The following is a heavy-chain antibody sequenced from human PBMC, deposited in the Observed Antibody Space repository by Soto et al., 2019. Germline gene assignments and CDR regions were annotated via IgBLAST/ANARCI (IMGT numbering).Heavy chain of an antibody. V-gene: IGHV4-39*01. D-gene: IGHD1-26*01. CDR3: ASGRTPSGTAV. CDR2: IDYSGST. CDR1: GGSISTYNYY. Sequence: PSETLSLTCAVSGGSISTYNYYWGWIRQPPGKGLEWIGSIDYSGSTYYNPSLKSRVTISVDASKNQFSLKVSSGTAADTAVYYWASGRTPSGTAVGGQGPRVTASS. J-gene: IGHJ6*02.